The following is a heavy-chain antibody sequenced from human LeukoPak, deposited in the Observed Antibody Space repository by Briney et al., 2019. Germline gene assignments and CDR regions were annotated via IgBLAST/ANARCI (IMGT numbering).Heavy chain of an antibody. V-gene: IGHV1-24*01. Sequence: ASVKVSCKVSGYTLTELSMHWVRQAPGKGLEWMGGFDPEDGETIYAQKFQGRVTMTEDTSTDTAYMELSSLRSEDTAVYYCATDPYPRWTVTTNHRERGPFLFDYWGQGTLVTVSS. CDR3: ATDPYPRWTVTTNHRERGPFLFDY. J-gene: IGHJ4*02. CDR2: FDPEDGET. D-gene: IGHD4-17*01. CDR1: GYTLTELS.